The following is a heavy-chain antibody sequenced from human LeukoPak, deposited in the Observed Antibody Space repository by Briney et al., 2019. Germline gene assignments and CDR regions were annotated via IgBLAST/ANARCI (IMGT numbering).Heavy chain of an antibody. D-gene: IGHD3-3*01. CDR3: ARNTIFGVVIIPLDY. CDR2: ISAYNGNT. V-gene: IGHV1-18*01. J-gene: IGHJ4*02. CDR1: GYTFTSYG. Sequence: ASVKVSCKASGYTFTSYGISWVRQAPGQGLEWMGWISAYNGNTNYAQKLQGRVTMTTDTSTGTAYMELRSLRSDDTAVYYCARNTIFGVVIIPLDYWGQGTLVTVSS.